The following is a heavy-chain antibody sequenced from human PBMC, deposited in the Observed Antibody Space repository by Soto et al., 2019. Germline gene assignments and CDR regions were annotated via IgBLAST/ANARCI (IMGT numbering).Heavy chain of an antibody. Sequence: QVQLVQSGAEVKKPGASVKVSCKTSGYTFTTYYLHWVRQAPGQGLEWMGVINPSVGNTTYAQNSGGRLTMPGDPSTSTVYMDLRGWIPGARAGYFGARVGGEDSWGQGPLVTVSS. CDR1: GYTFTTYY. CDR3: ARVGGEDS. D-gene: IGHD3-10*01. CDR2: INPSVGNT. J-gene: IGHJ4*02. V-gene: IGHV1-46*01.